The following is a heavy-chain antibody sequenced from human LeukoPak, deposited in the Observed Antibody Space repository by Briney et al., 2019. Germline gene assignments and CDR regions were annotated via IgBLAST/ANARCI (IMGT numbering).Heavy chain of an antibody. Sequence: GGSLRLSCAASGFTFSSHWMHWVRQAPGKGLVWVSRINSDGSSISYADSVKGRFTISRDNAKNTLYLQMNSLRAEDTAVYYCTSWGDTTAEYFQRWGQGTLVTVSS. V-gene: IGHV3-74*01. D-gene: IGHD2-21*02. CDR3: TSWGDTTAEYFQR. CDR2: INSDGSSI. J-gene: IGHJ1*01. CDR1: GFTFSSHW.